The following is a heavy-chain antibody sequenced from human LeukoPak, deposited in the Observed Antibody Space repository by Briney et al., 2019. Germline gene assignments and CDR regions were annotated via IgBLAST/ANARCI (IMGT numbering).Heavy chain of an antibody. CDR2: IYYSGST. CDR1: GGSISSSSYY. V-gene: IGHV4-39*07. J-gene: IGHJ4*02. CDR3: ARDSSGYSYGYYGY. Sequence: SETLSLTCTVSGGSISSSSYYWGWIRQPPGKGLEWVGSIYYSGSTYYNPSLKSRVTISVDTSKNQFSLKLSSVTAADTAVYYCARDSSGYSYGYYGYWGQGTLVTVSS. D-gene: IGHD5-18*01.